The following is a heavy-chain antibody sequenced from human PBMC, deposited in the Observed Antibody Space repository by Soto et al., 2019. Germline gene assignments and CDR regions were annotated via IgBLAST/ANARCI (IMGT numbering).Heavy chain of an antibody. CDR3: ARTYYYGSGSS. CDR2: IYSGGST. J-gene: IGHJ5*02. V-gene: IGHV3-66*01. D-gene: IGHD3-10*01. Sequence: GGSLRLSCAASGFTVSSNYMSWVRQAPGKGLEWVSVIYSGGSTYYADSVKGRFTISRDNSKNTLYLQMNSLRAEDTVVYYCARTYYYGSGSSWGQGTLVTVSS. CDR1: GFTVSSNY.